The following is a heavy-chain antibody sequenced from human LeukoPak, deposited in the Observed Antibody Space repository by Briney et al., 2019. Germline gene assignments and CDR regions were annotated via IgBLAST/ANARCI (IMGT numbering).Heavy chain of an antibody. J-gene: IGHJ4*02. V-gene: IGHV3-48*01. CDR3: ATPFDY. CDR1: GFTFTTYS. CDR2: ISSDSETI. Sequence: GGSLRLSCAASGFTFTTYSMNWVRQAPGKGLEWVSYISSDSETIYYADSVKGRFTISRDNAKNSLYLQMHSLRVEDTAGYYCATPFDYWGQGTLVTVSS.